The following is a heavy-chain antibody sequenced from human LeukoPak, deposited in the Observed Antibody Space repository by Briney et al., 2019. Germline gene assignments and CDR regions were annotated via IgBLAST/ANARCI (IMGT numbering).Heavy chain of an antibody. CDR1: GGSISSYY. D-gene: IGHD6-13*01. V-gene: IGHV4-59*01. J-gene: IGHJ4*02. CDR3: ARDPGRSSSWLDY. Sequence: SETLSLTCTVSGGSISSYYWSWIRQPPGKGLEWIGYIYYSGSTNYNPSLKSRVTISVDTSKNQFSLKLSSVTAADTAVYYCARDPGRSSSWLDYWGQGTLVTVSS. CDR2: IYYSGST.